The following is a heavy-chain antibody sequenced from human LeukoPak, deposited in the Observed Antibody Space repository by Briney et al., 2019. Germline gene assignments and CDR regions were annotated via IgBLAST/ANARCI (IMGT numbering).Heavy chain of an antibody. J-gene: IGHJ4*02. CDR2: IYHNGNT. D-gene: IGHD2-15*01. CDR1: GGSISSKTW. V-gene: IGHV4-4*02. Sequence: SETLSPTCGVSGGSISSKTWWSWVRQPPGKGLEWIGEIYHNGNTNYNPSLKSRVTISLDKSKNQFSLKLSSVTAADTAVYYCAMGGMRAPFDYWGQGTLVTVSS. CDR3: AMGGMRAPFDY.